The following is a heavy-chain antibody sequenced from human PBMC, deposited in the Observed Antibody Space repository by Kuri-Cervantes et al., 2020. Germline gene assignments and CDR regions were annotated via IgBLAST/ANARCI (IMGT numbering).Heavy chain of an antibody. D-gene: IGHD3-9*01. CDR1: GFTLSSYA. Sequence: GGSLKISCAASGFTLSSYAMSWVRQAPGKGLEWVSAIRGSGGSTCYADSVKGRFTISRDNSKNSLYLQMNSLRTEDTALYYCAKDSRLNYDILTGYYGSNYYFDYWGQGTLVTVSS. CDR3: AKDSRLNYDILTGYYGSNYYFDY. V-gene: IGHV3-23*01. CDR2: IRGSGGST. J-gene: IGHJ4*02.